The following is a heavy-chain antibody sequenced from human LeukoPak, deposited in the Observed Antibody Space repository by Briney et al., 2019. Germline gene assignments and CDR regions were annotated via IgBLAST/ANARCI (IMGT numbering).Heavy chain of an antibody. CDR3: ASAFLTGKDY. Sequence: SETLSLTCTVSGVSISGSSYYWGWIRQPPGKGLEWIGSIYYSGSTYYNPSLKSRVTISVDTSKNQFSLKLNSVTATDTAVYYCASAFLTGKDYWGQGTLVTVSS. CDR1: GVSISGSSYY. D-gene: IGHD3-9*01. CDR2: IYYSGST. J-gene: IGHJ4*02. V-gene: IGHV4-39*01.